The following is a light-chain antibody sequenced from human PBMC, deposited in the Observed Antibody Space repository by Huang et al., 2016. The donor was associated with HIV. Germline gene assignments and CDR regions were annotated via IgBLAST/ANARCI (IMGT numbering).Light chain of an antibody. Sequence: EIVLTQSPATLSVSPGERATLSCRASQSVSKNLAWYQHRPGQAPRLLIYDASNRATGVPARFDGRGSGTDCTLTITSLEPEDFAVYYCQQRTTWPPIFTFGPGTKVDI. CDR1: QSVSKN. CDR3: QQRTTWPPIFT. CDR2: DAS. J-gene: IGKJ3*01. V-gene: IGKV3-11*01.